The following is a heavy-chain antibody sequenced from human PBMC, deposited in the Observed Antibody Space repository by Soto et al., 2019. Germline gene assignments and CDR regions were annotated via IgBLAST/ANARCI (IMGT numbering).Heavy chain of an antibody. CDR1: SDSISSYY. D-gene: IGHD6-13*01. Sequence: QVQLQESGPGLVKPSETLSLTCTVSSDSISSYYWSWIRQPPGKRLEWIGYISYSGSTDYNPSLKSRVTISGDTSKNQFSLKVSSVTAADTAVYYCARGTSWQLPFDYWGQGTLVTASS. CDR2: ISYSGST. V-gene: IGHV4-59*01. J-gene: IGHJ4*02. CDR3: ARGTSWQLPFDY.